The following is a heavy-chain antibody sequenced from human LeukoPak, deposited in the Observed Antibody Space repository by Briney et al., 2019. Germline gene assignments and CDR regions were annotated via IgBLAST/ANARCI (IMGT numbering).Heavy chain of an antibody. Sequence: GGSLRLSCAASGFTFSSYSMNWVRQAPGKGLEWVSSISISSSYIYYADSVKGRFTISRDNAKNSLYLQMNSLRAEDTAVYYCARADHRGIVVVPAAIFFDYWGQGTLVTVSS. J-gene: IGHJ4*02. D-gene: IGHD2-2*01. CDR2: ISISSSYI. V-gene: IGHV3-21*01. CDR1: GFTFSSYS. CDR3: ARADHRGIVVVPAAIFFDY.